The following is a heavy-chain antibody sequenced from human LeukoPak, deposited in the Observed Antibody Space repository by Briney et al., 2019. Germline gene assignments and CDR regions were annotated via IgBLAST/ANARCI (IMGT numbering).Heavy chain of an antibody. Sequence: RSSETLSLTCTVSGGSISSYYWSWIQQPPGKGLEWIGYIYYSGSTNYNPSLKSRVTISVDTSKNQFSLKLSSVTAADTAVYYCARVGGTNYYYYGMDVWGQGTTVTVSS. CDR3: ARVGGTNYYYYGMDV. CDR1: GGSISSYY. V-gene: IGHV4-59*01. D-gene: IGHD1-26*01. J-gene: IGHJ6*02. CDR2: IYYSGST.